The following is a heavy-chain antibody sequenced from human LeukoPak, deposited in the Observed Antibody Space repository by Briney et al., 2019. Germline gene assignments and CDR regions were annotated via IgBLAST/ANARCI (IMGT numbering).Heavy chain of an antibody. CDR1: GGSFSGYY. CDR2: INHSGST. D-gene: IGHD3-10*01. J-gene: IGHJ5*02. V-gene: IGHV4-34*01. CDR3: AREVLWFGDPRCWFDP. Sequence: SETLSLTCAVYGGSFSGYYWSWIRQPPGKGLEWIGEINHSGSTNYNPSLKSRVTISVDTPKNQFSLKLSSVTAADTAVYYCAREVLWFGDPRCWFDPWGQGTLVTVSS.